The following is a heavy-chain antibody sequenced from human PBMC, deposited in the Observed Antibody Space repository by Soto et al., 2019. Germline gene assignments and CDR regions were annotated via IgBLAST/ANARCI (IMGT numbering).Heavy chain of an antibody. V-gene: IGHV4-31*03. D-gene: IGHD1-26*01. Sequence: SETLSLTCTVSGGSIYTGGFYWSWIRQLPGKGLEWLGYIYYTGSTQYTPSLKSRLTISTDTSDNQFSLRLTSVTAADTAVYYCATSLVTSRTRVDDWGKGTLVTVSS. CDR3: ATSLVTSRTRVDD. CDR2: IYYTGST. J-gene: IGHJ4*02. CDR1: GGSIYTGGFY.